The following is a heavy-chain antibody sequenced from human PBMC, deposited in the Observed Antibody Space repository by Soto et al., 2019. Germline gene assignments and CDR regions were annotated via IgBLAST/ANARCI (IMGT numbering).Heavy chain of an antibody. J-gene: IGHJ5*02. Sequence: SVKVSCKASLFSFTGYYIHWLRQAPGQGLEWMGWINAHSGGTEYAQKFQGRVTLTRDTSIATAYLTLNSLTSDDTALYYCAKDLTRQLAYWLDPWGQGTQVTVYS. CDR1: LFSFTGYY. D-gene: IGHD6-6*01. CDR3: AKDLTRQLAYWLDP. V-gene: IGHV1-2*02. CDR2: INAHSGGT.